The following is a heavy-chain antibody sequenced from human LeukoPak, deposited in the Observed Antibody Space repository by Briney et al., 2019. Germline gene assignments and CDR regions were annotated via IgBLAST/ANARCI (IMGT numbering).Heavy chain of an antibody. Sequence: GGSLRLSCAASGFTLSSYAMGWVRQAPGKGLEWVSAIGGSGGSTYYADSVKGRFTISRDNSKNTLYLQMNTLRAEDTAVYYCAQPGMTSCYACGMDVWGKGTTVTVSS. V-gene: IGHV3-23*01. D-gene: IGHD2-2*01. J-gene: IGHJ6*04. CDR3: AQPGMTSCYACGMDV. CDR1: GFTLSSYA. CDR2: IGGSGGST.